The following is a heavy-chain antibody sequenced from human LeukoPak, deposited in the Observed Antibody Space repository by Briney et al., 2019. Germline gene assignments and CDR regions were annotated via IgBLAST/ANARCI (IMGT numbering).Heavy chain of an antibody. CDR2: INPSGGST. Sequence: ASVKVSCKASGYTFTSYYMHWVRQAPGQGLEWMGIINPSGGSTSYAQKFQGRVTMTRDTSTSTVYMELSSLRSEDTAVYYCARVLGTGFLEWFCFDYWGQGTLVTVSS. CDR1: GYTFTSYY. J-gene: IGHJ4*02. CDR3: ARVLGTGFLEWFCFDY. V-gene: IGHV1-46*01. D-gene: IGHD3-3*01.